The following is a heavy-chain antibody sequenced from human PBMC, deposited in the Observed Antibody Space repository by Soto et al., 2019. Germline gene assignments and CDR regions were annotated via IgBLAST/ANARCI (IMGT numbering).Heavy chain of an antibody. Sequence: VQLLESGGGLVQPGGSLRLSCAASGFTFSSYAMSWVRQAPGKGLEWVSAISGSGGSTYYADSVKGRFTISRDNSQNTLYLQRNSLRAEDTAAYYCAKEGVVKGGVKDDYWGQGTLVTVSS. CDR1: GFTFSSYA. CDR2: ISGSGGST. CDR3: AKEGVVKGGVKDDY. D-gene: IGHD3-16*01. J-gene: IGHJ4*02. V-gene: IGHV3-23*01.